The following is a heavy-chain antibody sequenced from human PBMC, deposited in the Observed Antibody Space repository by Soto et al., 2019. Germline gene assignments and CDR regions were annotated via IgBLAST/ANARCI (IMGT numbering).Heavy chain of an antibody. J-gene: IGHJ5*02. Sequence: PGESLKISCKGSGDSFTSYWISWVRQMPGKGLEWMGRIDPSDSYTNYSPSFQGHVTISADKSISTAYLQWSSLKASDTAMYYCARPYCSGGSCYDENWFDPWGQGTLVTVSS. CDR3: ARPYCSGGSCYDENWFDP. D-gene: IGHD2-15*01. V-gene: IGHV5-10-1*01. CDR1: GDSFTSYW. CDR2: IDPSDSYT.